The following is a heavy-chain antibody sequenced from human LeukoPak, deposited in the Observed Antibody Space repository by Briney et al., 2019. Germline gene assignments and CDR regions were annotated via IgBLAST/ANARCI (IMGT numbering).Heavy chain of an antibody. D-gene: IGHD6-19*01. J-gene: IGHJ4*02. Sequence: PSETLSLTCAVYGGSFSGCYWSWIRQPPGKGLEWIGEINHSGSTNYNPSLKSRVTISVDTSKNQLSLKLTSVTAADTAVYYCARQWLVSPLFDYWGQGTLVTVSS. CDR2: INHSGST. V-gene: IGHV4-34*01. CDR3: ARQWLVSPLFDY. CDR1: GGSFSGCY.